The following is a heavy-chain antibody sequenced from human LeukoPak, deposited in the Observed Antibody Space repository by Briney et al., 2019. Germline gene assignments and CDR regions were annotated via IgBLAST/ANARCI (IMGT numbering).Heavy chain of an antibody. D-gene: IGHD5-24*01. CDR2: IKQDGSEK. J-gene: IGHJ4*02. CDR1: GFTFSSYW. CDR3: ASRVASTRGNFDY. V-gene: IGHV3-7*05. Sequence: GGSLRLSCAASGFTFSSYWMSWVRQAPGKGLGWVANIKQDGSEKYYVDSVKGRFTISRDNAKNSLYLQMNSLRAEDTAVYYCASRVASTRGNFDYWGQGTLVTVSS.